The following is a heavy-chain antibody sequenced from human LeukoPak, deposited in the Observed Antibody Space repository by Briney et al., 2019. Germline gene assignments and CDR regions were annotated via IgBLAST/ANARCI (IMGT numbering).Heavy chain of an antibody. CDR2: IKSNPDGGTA. V-gene: IGHV3-15*01. D-gene: IGHD1-26*01. CDR3: STAVNGSYFD. J-gene: IGHJ4*03. CDR1: GFTFTYAW. Sequence: PGGSLRLSCAASGFTFTYAWMTWVRQAPGKGLEGVGRIKSNPDGGTADYAAPVKGRFTISRDDSRNTLYLQMNNLEIDDTAVYFCSTAVNGSYFDWGHGTLVIVSS.